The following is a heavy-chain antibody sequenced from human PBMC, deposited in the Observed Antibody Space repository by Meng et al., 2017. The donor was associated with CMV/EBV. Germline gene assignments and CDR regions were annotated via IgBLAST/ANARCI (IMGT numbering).Heavy chain of an antibody. D-gene: IGHD6-6*01. CDR1: CGSVSSGSYY. J-gene: IGHJ4*02. Sequence: SETLSLTCTVSCGSVSSGSYYWSWIRQPPGKGLEWIGYIYYSGSTNYNPSLKSRVTISVDTSKNQFSLKLSSVTAADTAVYYCAREEYSSSSFDYWGQGTLVTVSS. CDR2: IYYSGST. CDR3: AREEYSSSSFDY. V-gene: IGHV4-61*01.